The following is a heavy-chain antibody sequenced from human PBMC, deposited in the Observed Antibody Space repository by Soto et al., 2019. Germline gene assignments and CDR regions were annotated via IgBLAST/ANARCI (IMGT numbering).Heavy chain of an antibody. V-gene: IGHV3-21*01. CDR3: ARDQGNDYTFDY. CDR2: ISSSSSHI. CDR1: GFTFSSHS. D-gene: IGHD3-16*01. J-gene: IGHJ4*02. Sequence: SLRLSCAASGFTFSSHSMNWVRQAPGKGLEWVSSISSSSSHIYYADSVKGRFTISRDNAKNSLYLQMNSLRAEDTAVYYCARDQGNDYTFDYWGQGTLVTVSS.